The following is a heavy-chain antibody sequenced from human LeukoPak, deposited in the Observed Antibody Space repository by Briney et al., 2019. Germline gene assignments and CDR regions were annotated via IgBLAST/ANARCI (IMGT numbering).Heavy chain of an antibody. CDR1: GYTFTSYG. J-gene: IGHJ4*02. CDR2: ISAYNGNT. CDR3: ARGAQRLYDFWSGYGGFDY. Sequence: ASVTVSSKASGYTFTSYGISWVRQAPGQGLEWMGWISAYNGNTNYAQMLQGRVTITTDTSTTTAYMELRSLRSDDTAVYYCARGAQRLYDFWSGYGGFDYWGQGTLVTVSS. D-gene: IGHD3-3*01. V-gene: IGHV1-18*01.